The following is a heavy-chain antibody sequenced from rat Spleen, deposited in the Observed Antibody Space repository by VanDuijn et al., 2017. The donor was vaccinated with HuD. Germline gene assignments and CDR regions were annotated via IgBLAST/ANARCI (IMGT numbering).Heavy chain of an antibody. D-gene: IGHD4-3*01. V-gene: IGHV5S13*01. Sequence: EVQLVESGGGLVQPGRSLKLSCAASGFTFSKYDMAWVRQTPGKGLEWVSSISAGGVNTYYPDSVKGRFTISRANSENTVYLQMNSLRSEDTATYYCAVAGYGYWGQGVMVTVSS. CDR2: ISAGGVNT. J-gene: IGHJ2*01. CDR3: AVAGYGY. CDR1: GFTFSKYD.